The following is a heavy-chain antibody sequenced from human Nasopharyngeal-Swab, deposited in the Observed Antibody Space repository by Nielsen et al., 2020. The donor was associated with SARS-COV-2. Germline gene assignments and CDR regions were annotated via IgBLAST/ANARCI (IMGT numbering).Heavy chain of an antibody. V-gene: IGHV3-21*01. CDR3: ARGDGMDV. J-gene: IGHJ6*02. Sequence: GESLKISCAASGFTFSSYSMNWVRQAPGKGLEWASSISSSSSYIYYADSVKGRFTISRDNAKNSLYLQMNSLRAEDTAVYYCARGDGMDVWGQGTTVTVSS. CDR1: GFTFSSYS. CDR2: ISSSSSYI.